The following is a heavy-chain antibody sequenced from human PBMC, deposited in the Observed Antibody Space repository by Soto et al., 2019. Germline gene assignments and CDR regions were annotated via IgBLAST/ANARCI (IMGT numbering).Heavy chain of an antibody. Sequence: EVHLVESGGVVEQPGGSLRLTCAASGFTFDDHNMHWVRQVPGKGLEWVSLISWDGGTTYYADSVKGRFTVSRDNSINLFYLQMNALTTEDSALYYCASSQGDYWGQGTLVTVS. CDR3: ASSQGDY. D-gene: IGHD6-6*01. CDR2: ISWDGGTT. V-gene: IGHV3-43*01. CDR1: GFTFDDHN. J-gene: IGHJ4*02.